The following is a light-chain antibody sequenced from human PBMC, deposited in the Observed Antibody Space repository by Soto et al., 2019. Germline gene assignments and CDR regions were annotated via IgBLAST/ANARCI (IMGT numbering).Light chain of an antibody. CDR2: EVS. CDR1: SSDVGGYNY. Sequence: QSALTQPASVSGSPGQSITISCTGTSSDVGGYNYVSWYQQHPGKAPKLMIYEVSNRPSGVSNRFSGSMSGNTASLTISGLQAEDEADYYCSSYTRNSTLVFGGGTKLTVL. V-gene: IGLV2-14*01. J-gene: IGLJ2*01. CDR3: SSYTRNSTLV.